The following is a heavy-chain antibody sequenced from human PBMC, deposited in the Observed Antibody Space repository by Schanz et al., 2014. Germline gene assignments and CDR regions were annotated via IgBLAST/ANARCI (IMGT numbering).Heavy chain of an antibody. V-gene: IGHV4-39*01. CDR2: IYYSGST. CDR3: ARHSGYYYYYGMDV. CDR1: GGSISSSSYY. J-gene: IGHJ6*02. Sequence: QLQLQESGPGLVKPSETLSLTCTVSGGSISSSSYYWGWIRQPPGKGLEWIGSIYYSGSTYYNPSLKSRVTISVDTSKNQSSRKLSCGTAADTAVYYCARHSGYYYYYGMDVWGQGTTVTVSS.